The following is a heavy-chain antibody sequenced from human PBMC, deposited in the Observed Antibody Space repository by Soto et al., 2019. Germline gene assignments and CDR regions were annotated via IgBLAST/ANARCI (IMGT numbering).Heavy chain of an antibody. Sequence: GGSLRLSCAASGFTFSSYWMHWVRQAPGKGLVWVSRINSDGSSTSYADSVKGRFTISRDNAKNTLYLQMNSLRAEDTAVYYCARDMVVSDYYYYGMDGWGQGTTVTVSS. CDR3: ARDMVVSDYYYYGMDG. CDR1: GFTFSSYW. D-gene: IGHD2-15*01. V-gene: IGHV3-74*01. J-gene: IGHJ6*02. CDR2: INSDGSST.